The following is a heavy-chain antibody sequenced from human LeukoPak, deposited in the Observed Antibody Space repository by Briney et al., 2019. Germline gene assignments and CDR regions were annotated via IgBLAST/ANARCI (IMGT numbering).Heavy chain of an antibody. CDR2: IYPGDSDT. D-gene: IGHD3-10*01. V-gene: IGHV5-51*01. J-gene: IGHJ5*02. CDR1: GYSFTSYW. CDR3: ARIRITMVRGVDNWFDP. Sequence: GESLKISCKGSGYSFTSYWIGWVRQMPGKGLEWMGIIYPGDSDTRYSPSFQGQVTISADKSISTAYPQWSSLKASDTAMYYCARIRITMVRGVDNWFDPWGQGTLVTVSS.